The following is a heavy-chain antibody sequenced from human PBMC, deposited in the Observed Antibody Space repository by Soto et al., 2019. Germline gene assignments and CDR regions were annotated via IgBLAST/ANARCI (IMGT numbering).Heavy chain of an antibody. CDR3: AREPRLGFDSSGYYYY. CDR1: GGSFSGYY. Sequence: MLRETLSLTCAVYGGSFSGYYWSWIRQPPGEGLEWIGEINHSGSTNYNPSLKSRVTISVDTSKNQFSLKLSSVTAADTAVYYCAREPRLGFDSSGYYYYWGQGTLVTVSS. J-gene: IGHJ4*02. V-gene: IGHV4-34*01. CDR2: INHSGST. D-gene: IGHD3-22*01.